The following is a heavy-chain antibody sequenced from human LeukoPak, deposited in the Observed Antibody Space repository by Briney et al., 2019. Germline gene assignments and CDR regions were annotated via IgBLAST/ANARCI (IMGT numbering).Heavy chain of an antibody. V-gene: IGHV5-51*01. CDR2: IYPGDSDT. CDR3: ARRLRWLQREGRYSNWFDP. D-gene: IGHD5-24*01. J-gene: IGHJ5*02. Sequence: GESLKISCKGSGYSFTSYWIGWVRQMPGKGLEWMGIIYPGDSDTRYSPSFQGQVTISADKSISTAYLQWSSLKASDTAMYYCARRLRWLQREGRYSNWFDPWGQGTLVTVSS. CDR1: GYSFTSYW.